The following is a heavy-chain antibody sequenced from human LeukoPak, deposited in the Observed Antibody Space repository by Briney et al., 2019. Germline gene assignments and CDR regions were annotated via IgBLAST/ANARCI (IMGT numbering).Heavy chain of an antibody. CDR1: GYSISRGYY. CDR3: ARDSSSGYELSWFDP. D-gene: IGHD3-22*01. Sequence: PSETLSLTCSVSGYSISRGYYWGWIRQPPGKGLEWIGSIYHTGSTYYNPSLKSRVTISIDTSQNQFSLKLTSVTAADTAVYYCARDSSSGYELSWFDPWGQGTQVTVSS. J-gene: IGHJ5*02. V-gene: IGHV4-38-2*02. CDR2: IYHTGST.